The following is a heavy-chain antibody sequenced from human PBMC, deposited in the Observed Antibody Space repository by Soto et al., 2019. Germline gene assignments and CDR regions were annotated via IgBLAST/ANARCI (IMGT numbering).Heavy chain of an antibody. CDR2: ISYDGSNK. CDR3: AKDRGKYYFDY. CDR1: GFTFSSYG. D-gene: IGHD3-10*01. Sequence: GGSLRLSCAASGFTFSSYGMHWVRQAPGKGLEWVAVISYDGSNKYYADSVKGRFTISRDNSKNTLCLQMNSLRAEDTAVYYCAKDRGKYYFDYWGQGTLVTVSS. J-gene: IGHJ4*02. V-gene: IGHV3-30*18.